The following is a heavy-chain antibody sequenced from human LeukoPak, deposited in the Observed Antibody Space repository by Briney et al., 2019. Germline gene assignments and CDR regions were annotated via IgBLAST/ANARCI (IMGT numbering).Heavy chain of an antibody. V-gene: IGHV3-43*02. CDR1: GCTFDDYA. D-gene: IGHD3-10*01. Sequence: GGALRVSCAGSGCTFDDYAMQWVGQAPGKGVEGVARISGDGGRTYYEDSVKGRFTISRDNSKNSLSLQINTLRPEHTPLYYCAKGSTYVHGSGNFQHPIYGLDVSGQGTPLTVSS. J-gene: IGHJ6*02. CDR2: ISGDGGRT. CDR3: AKGSTYVHGSGNFQHPIYGLDV.